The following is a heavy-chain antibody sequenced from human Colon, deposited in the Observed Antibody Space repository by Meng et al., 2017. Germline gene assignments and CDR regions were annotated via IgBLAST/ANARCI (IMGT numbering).Heavy chain of an antibody. CDR2: IYTSGST. Sequence: SETLSLTCTVSAASLSSGSFYCSWFRQTAGRGLECLGLIYTSGSTNYNPSLSSRISMSLDASQNQFSLKLSSVTAADTAVYYCARETRRINYDSHPFDSWGQGILVTVSS. CDR1: AASLSSGSFY. CDR3: ARETRRINYDSHPFDS. D-gene: IGHD3-22*01. J-gene: IGHJ4*02. V-gene: IGHV4-61*02.